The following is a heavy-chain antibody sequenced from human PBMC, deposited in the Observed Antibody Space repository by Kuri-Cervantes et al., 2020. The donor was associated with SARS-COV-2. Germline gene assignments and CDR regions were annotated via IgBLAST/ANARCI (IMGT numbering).Heavy chain of an antibody. D-gene: IGHD3-10*01. Sequence: GESLKISCAASGFTFSNYAMSWVRQAPGKGLEWVSAISGSGGSTYYADSVKGRFTISRDNSKNTLYLQMNSLRAEDTAVYYCAKDRHSMVRGHPIDYWGQGTLVTVSS. CDR2: ISGSGGST. J-gene: IGHJ4*02. V-gene: IGHV3-23*01. CDR1: GFTFSNYA. CDR3: AKDRHSMVRGHPIDY.